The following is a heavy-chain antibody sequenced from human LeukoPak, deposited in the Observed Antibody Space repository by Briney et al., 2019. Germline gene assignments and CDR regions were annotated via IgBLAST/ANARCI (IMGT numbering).Heavy chain of an antibody. D-gene: IGHD6-13*01. CDR1: GGSISSYY. J-gene: IGHJ5*02. CDR3: ARSRPPKTAAAGIQEFDP. Sequence: PSETLSLTCTVSGGSISSYYWSWIRQPPGKGLEWIGYIYYSGSTNYNPSLKSRVTISVDTSKNQFSLKLSSVTAADTAVYYCARSRPPKTAAAGIQEFDPWGQGTLVTVSS. V-gene: IGHV4-59*01. CDR2: IYYSGST.